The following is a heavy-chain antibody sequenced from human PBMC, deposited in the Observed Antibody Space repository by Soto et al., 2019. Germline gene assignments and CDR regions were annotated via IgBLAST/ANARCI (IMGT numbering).Heavy chain of an antibody. J-gene: IGHJ4*02. D-gene: IGHD5-18*01. CDR2: IYYSGST. CDR3: ARQFKAVQLWLDIDY. V-gene: IGHV4-39*01. Sequence: SETLCLTCAVSGDSMSSSDYYWGWIRQPPGKGLEWIGSIYYSGSTYYNPSLQSRVTISVDTSKNQFSLKLSSVTAADTAMYYYARQFKAVQLWLDIDYWGQGTLVTVSS. CDR1: GDSMSSSDYY.